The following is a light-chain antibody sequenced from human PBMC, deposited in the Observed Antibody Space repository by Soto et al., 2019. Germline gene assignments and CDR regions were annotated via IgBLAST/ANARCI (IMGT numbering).Light chain of an antibody. CDR1: SRDVGGY. J-gene: IGLJ2*01. CDR3: RSYTSSNTVV. Sequence: QSALTQPASVSGSHGQSITISCTGTSRDVGGYVSWYQQHPGKAPKLMIYEVSNRPSGVSNRFSGSKSGNTASLTISGLQAEDEADYYCRSYTSSNTVVFGGGTKLTVL. CDR2: EVS. V-gene: IGLV2-14*01.